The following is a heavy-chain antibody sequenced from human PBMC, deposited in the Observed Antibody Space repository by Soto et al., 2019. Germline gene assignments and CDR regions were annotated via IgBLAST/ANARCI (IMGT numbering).Heavy chain of an antibody. CDR1: GFTFSSYG. V-gene: IGHV3-30*18. CDR2: ISYDGSNK. Sequence: SGGSLRLSCAASGFTFSSYGMHWVRQAPGKGLEWVAVISYDGSNKYYADSVKGRFTISRDNSKNTLYLQMNSLRAEDTAVYYCAKDASREGFWSGYGMDVWGQGTTVTVSS. D-gene: IGHD3-3*01. CDR3: AKDASREGFWSGYGMDV. J-gene: IGHJ6*02.